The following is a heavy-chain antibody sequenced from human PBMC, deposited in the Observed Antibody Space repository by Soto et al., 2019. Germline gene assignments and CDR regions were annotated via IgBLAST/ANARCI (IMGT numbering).Heavy chain of an antibody. J-gene: IGHJ4*02. Sequence: QVQLVESGGGVVQPGRSLRLSCAASGFTFSDYGMHWVRQAPGKGPGWVAVISYDGRSKNYADSVKGRFTISRDNSKNTLYLQMNDLGAEDTAVYFCAKDRAGYGTSWGDYWGQGTLVTVSS. V-gene: IGHV3-30*18. CDR3: AKDRAGYGTSWGDY. CDR2: ISYDGRSK. CDR1: GFTFSDYG. D-gene: IGHD6-13*01.